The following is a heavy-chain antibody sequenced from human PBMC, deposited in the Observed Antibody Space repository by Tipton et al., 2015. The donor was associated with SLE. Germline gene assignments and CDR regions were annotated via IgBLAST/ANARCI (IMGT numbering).Heavy chain of an antibody. Sequence: TLSLTCTVSGDSISGQYWSWILQPPGKGLEWIGYIYYSGTTNYNPSLKRRVTISVDTSKNQFSLKLTSVTAADTAVYYCARGAGGLEDYMDVWGKGTTVTVS. CDR3: ARGAGGLEDYMDV. CDR1: GDSISGQY. D-gene: IGHD3-10*01. V-gene: IGHV4-59*11. CDR2: IYYSGTT. J-gene: IGHJ6*03.